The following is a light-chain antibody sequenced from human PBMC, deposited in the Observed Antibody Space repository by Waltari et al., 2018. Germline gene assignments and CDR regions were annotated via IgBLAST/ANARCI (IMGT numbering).Light chain of an antibody. J-gene: IGLJ2*01. CDR1: ALPKKN. CDR2: EDT. V-gene: IGLV3-10*01. Sequence: SYELTQPPSVSVSPGQAARIPCSGDALPKKNPYWDQQKSGQAPVLVIYEDTKRPSGIPERFSGSSSGTMATLTISGAQVEDEADYYCYSADSSGNHKGIFGGGTKVTVL. CDR3: YSADSSGNHKGI.